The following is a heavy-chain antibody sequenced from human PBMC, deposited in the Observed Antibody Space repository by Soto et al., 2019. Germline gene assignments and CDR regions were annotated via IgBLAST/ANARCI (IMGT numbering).Heavy chain of an antibody. CDR1: GDSVSSNSAA. D-gene: IGHD1-7*01. V-gene: IGHV6-1*01. CDR2: TYYRSKWYN. CDR3: ARDQGWNYVSRYYYGMDV. J-gene: IGHJ6*02. Sequence: SQTLSLTCAISGDSVSSNSAAWNWIRQSPSRGLEWLGRTYYRSKWYNDYAVSVKSRITINPDTSKNQFSLQLNSVTPEDTAVYYCARDQGWNYVSRYYYGMDVWGQGTTVTVSS.